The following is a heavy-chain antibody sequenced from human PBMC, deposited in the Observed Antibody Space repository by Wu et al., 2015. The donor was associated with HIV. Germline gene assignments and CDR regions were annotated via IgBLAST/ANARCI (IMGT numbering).Heavy chain of an antibody. CDR3: ARVGIGRYCNSSSCYLDY. D-gene: IGHD2/OR15-2a*01. CDR2: FSA. V-gene: IGHV1-18*01. Sequence: QIQLVQSGGEVKNPGASVKVSCKASGYSFSSYGINWVRQVPGQGLEWMGWFSAYRVTMTTDTSTSTAYMELRNLRPDDTAIYYCARVGIGRYCNSSSCYLDYWGQGTLLTVSS. CDR1: GYSFSSYG. J-gene: IGHJ4*02.